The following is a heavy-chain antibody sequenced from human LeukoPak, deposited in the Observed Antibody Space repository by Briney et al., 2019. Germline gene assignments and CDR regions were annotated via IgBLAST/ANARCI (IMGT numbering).Heavy chain of an antibody. CDR1: GYTFTSYY. Sequence: ASVKVSCKASGYTFTSYYMHWVRQAPGQGLEWMGIINPSDGSTSYAQKFQGRVTMTRDTSTSTVYMELSSLRSEDTAVYYCARDRYDSSGYYSKGFDPWGQGTLVTVSS. CDR3: ARDRYDSSGYYSKGFDP. D-gene: IGHD3-22*01. V-gene: IGHV1-46*01. J-gene: IGHJ5*02. CDR2: INPSDGST.